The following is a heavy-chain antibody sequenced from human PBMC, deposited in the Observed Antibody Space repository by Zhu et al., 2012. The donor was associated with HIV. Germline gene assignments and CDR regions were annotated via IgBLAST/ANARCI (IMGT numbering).Heavy chain of an antibody. Sequence: QVQLQESGPGLVEPSETLSLTCSVSVGPINGFYYTWIRQPPGKRLEWIGRIYTTGRTDYNPSLESRVTLSVDTSKNQFSLKMTSVSAADTAVYYCARESQYNYGTAWLDPWGQGILVTVSS. CDR3: ARESQYNYGTAWLDP. D-gene: IGHD5-24*01. CDR2: IYTTGRT. V-gene: IGHV4-4*07. J-gene: IGHJ5*02. CDR1: VGPINGFY.